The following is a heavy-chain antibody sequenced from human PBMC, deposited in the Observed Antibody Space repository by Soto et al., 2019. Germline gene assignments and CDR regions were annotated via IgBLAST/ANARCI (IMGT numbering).Heavy chain of an antibody. J-gene: IGHJ3*02. D-gene: IGHD4-17*01. CDR2: INHSGST. CDR1: GGSFSGYF. V-gene: IGHV4-34*01. Sequence: QVQLQQWGAGLLKPSETLSLTCAVYGGSFSGYFWSWIRQPPGKGLEWIGEINHSGSTNYNPSLKSRVIISVDTSKNQFSLKLSSVTAADMARYYCTRGREVTVTDDLVAFDIWGQGTRVTVSS. CDR3: TRGREVTVTDDLVAFDI.